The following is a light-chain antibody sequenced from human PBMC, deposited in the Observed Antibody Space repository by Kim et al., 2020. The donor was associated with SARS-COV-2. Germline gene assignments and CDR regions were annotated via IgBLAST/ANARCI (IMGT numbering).Light chain of an antibody. CDR1: SANIENNY. J-gene: IGLJ7*01. Sequence: GQKVTNSCSGSSANIENNYVSWYQQFPGAAPKLLIFDNNQRPSGIPDRFSGSKSGTSATLGIAGLQTGDEADYYCGTWDSSLSAAVFGGGTQLTVL. V-gene: IGLV1-51*01. CDR2: DNN. CDR3: GTWDSSLSAAV.